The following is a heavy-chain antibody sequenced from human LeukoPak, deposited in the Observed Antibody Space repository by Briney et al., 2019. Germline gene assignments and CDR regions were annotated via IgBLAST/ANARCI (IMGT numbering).Heavy chain of an antibody. V-gene: IGHV5-51*01. J-gene: IGHJ4*02. Sequence: GESLKISCKGSGYSFISYWIGWVRQMPGKGLEWMGIIYPGDSDTRYSPSFQGQVTISADKSISTAYLQWSSLKASDTAMYYCARHFSYYDSSDQFGYWGQGTLVTVSS. CDR1: GYSFISYW. CDR2: IYPGDSDT. CDR3: ARHFSYYDSSDQFGY. D-gene: IGHD3-22*01.